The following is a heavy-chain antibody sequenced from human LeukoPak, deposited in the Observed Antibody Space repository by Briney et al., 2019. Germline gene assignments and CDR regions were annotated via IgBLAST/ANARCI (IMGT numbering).Heavy chain of an antibody. D-gene: IGHD2-15*01. Sequence: GGSLRLSRAASGFTFSSYWMHWVRQAPGKGLVWVSRIKTDGSRTSYADSVKGRFTISRDNAKNTLYLQMNSLRAEDTAVYYCARESYCSGGSCYSGRAFDIWGQGTMVTVSS. J-gene: IGHJ3*02. CDR2: IKTDGSRT. V-gene: IGHV3-74*01. CDR1: GFTFSSYW. CDR3: ARESYCSGGSCYSGRAFDI.